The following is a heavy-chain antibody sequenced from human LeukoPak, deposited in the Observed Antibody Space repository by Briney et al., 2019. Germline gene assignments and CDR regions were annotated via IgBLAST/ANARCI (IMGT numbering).Heavy chain of an antibody. Sequence: GGSLRLSCVGSGFIFGTYSMNWVRQAPGKRLEWVSYIGSNILTTHYSDSVKGRFTISRDNVKNSLYLQMSSLRGDDTAIYYCARSHDGFDHWGQGTLVTVSS. CDR3: ARSHDGFDH. V-gene: IGHV3-48*01. CDR1: GFIFGTYS. D-gene: IGHD5-24*01. CDR2: IGSNILTT. J-gene: IGHJ5*02.